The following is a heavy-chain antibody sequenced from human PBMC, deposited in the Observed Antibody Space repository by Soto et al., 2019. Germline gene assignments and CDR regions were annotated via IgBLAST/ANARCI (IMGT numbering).Heavy chain of an antibody. D-gene: IGHD3-16*01. V-gene: IGHV3-74*01. J-gene: IGHJ4*02. CDR1: GFTFSSHW. CDR2: IKTDGSDT. Sequence: PGGSLRLSCAASGFTFSSHWMHWVRQAPGKGLVWVSRIKTDGSDTTYAEFVKGRFTISRDNAKNTLYLQMDSLRAEDTAVYHCARAPRVPGDYDFDYWGQGTLVTVSS. CDR3: ARAPRVPGDYDFDY.